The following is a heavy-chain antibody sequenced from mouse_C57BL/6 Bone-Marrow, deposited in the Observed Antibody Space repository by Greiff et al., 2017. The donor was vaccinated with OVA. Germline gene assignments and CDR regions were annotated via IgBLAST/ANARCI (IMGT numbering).Heavy chain of an antibody. CDR2: IDPSDSET. Sequence: QVQLKQPGAELVRPGSSVKLSCKASGYTFTSYWMHWVKQRPIQGLEWIGNIDPSDSETHYNQKFKDKATLTVDKSSSTAYMQLSSLTSEDSAVYYCARCPYYSEWYFDVWGTGTTVTVSS. V-gene: IGHV1-52*01. CDR3: ARCPYYSEWYFDV. CDR1: GYTFTSYW. J-gene: IGHJ1*03. D-gene: IGHD2-12*01.